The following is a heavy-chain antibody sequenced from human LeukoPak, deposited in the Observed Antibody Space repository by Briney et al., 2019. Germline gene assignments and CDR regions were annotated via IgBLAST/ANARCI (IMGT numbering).Heavy chain of an antibody. CDR1: GYTFTNYY. D-gene: IGHD1-26*01. Sequence: GASVKVSCKASGYTFTNYYMHWVRQAPGQGLEYMGILDPSAGDTTYAQKFQGRVTMTRDTSISTAYMELSRLRAEDTAVYYCARDRRGGDYYYYMDVWGKGTTVTVSS. J-gene: IGHJ6*03. V-gene: IGHV1-46*01. CDR3: ARDRRGGDYYYYMDV. CDR2: LDPSAGDT.